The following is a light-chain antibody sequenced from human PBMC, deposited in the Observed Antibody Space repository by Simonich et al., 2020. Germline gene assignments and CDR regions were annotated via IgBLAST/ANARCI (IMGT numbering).Light chain of an antibody. CDR1: SSDVGGYNY. V-gene: IGLV2-14*03. CDR3: SSYTSSSTWV. J-gene: IGLJ3*02. CDR2: DVS. Sequence: QSALTQPASVSGSPGQSITISCTGTSSDVGGYNYVSWYQQHPGKAPKLMIDDVSNRPSGVSNRFSGSKSGTTASLTISGLQAEDEADYYCSSYTSSSTWVFGGGTKLTVL.